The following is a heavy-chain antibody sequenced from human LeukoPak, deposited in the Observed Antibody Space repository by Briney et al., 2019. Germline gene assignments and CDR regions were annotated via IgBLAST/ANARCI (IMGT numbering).Heavy chain of an antibody. CDR1: GYSFTSHW. CDR2: IHPGDSNT. V-gene: IGHV5-51*01. CDR3: ATGRYCSGTTCYSSLDF. D-gene: IGHD2-15*01. Sequence: GESLKISCKGSGYSFTSHWIAWVRQMPGKGLEWMGIIHPGDSNTRYSPSFQGQVTISVDKSITTAYLQWSSLKASDTAVYYCATGRYCSGTTCYSSLDFWGQGTLVTVSS. J-gene: IGHJ4*02.